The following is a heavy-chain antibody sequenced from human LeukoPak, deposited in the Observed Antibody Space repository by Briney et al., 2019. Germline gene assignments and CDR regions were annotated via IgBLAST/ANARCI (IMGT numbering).Heavy chain of an antibody. V-gene: IGHV4-39*07. CDR2: IYYSGST. J-gene: IGHJ3*02. Sequence: WVRQPPGKGLEWIGSIYYSGSTYYNPSLKSRVTISVDTSKNQFSLKLSSVTAADTAVYYCARSGSGSYDAFDIWGQGTMVTVSS. D-gene: IGHD1-26*01. CDR3: ARSGSGSYDAFDI.